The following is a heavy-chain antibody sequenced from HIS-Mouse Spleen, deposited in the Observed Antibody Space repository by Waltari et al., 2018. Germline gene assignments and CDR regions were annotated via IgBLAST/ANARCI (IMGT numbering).Heavy chain of an antibody. CDR3: ARMGPASGSYGDY. Sequence: QVQLQQWGAGLLKPSETLSLTCAVYGGSFSGYYWSWIRQPPGKGLEWIGEINHSGSTNYNPSRKSRVTRSVDTSKNQCSLKLSSVTAADTAVYYCARMGPASGSYGDYWGQGTLVTVSS. V-gene: IGHV4-34*01. CDR2: INHSGST. D-gene: IGHD1-26*01. CDR1: GGSFSGYY. J-gene: IGHJ4*02.